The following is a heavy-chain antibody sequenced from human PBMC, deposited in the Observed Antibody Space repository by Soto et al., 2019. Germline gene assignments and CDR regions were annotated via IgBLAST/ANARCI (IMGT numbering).Heavy chain of an antibody. CDR2: IKTKADAGTT. D-gene: IGHD3-10*02. CDR3: TTDGATIFFDP. J-gene: IGHJ5*02. V-gene: IGHV3-15*01. Sequence: GGSLRLSCAASGFTFKNAWMSWVRQAPGKGLEWVGRIKTKADAGTTDYAAPVKGRFTISRDDSKNTLYLQMNSLKNEDTALYFCTTDGATIFFDPRGQGTLVTVSS. CDR1: GFTFKNAW.